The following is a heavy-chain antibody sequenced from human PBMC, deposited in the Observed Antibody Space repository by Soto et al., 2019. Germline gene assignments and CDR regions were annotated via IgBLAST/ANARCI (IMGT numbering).Heavy chain of an antibody. V-gene: IGHV1-69*08. CDR1: GGTFSSYT. CDR3: AREHSGSYGVGFDP. Sequence: QVQLVQSGAEVKKPGSSVKVSCKASGGTFSSYTISWVRQAPGQGLEWMGRIIPILGIANYAQKFQGRVTITADKSTSTAYRELSSLRSEDTAVYYCAREHSGSYGVGFDPWGQGTLVTVSS. CDR2: IIPILGIA. D-gene: IGHD1-26*01. J-gene: IGHJ5*02.